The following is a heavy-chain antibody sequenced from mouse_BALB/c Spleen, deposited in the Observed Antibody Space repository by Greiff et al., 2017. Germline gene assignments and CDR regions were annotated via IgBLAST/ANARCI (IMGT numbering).Heavy chain of an antibody. V-gene: IGHV1-19*01. CDR2: VNPYNGGT. J-gene: IGHJ2*01. CDR1: GYTFTDYY. Sequence: EVQLQQSGPELVKPGASVKMSCKASGYTFTDYYMDWVKQSHGESFEWIGRVNPYNGGTSYNQKFKGKATLTVDKSSSTAYMELNSLTSEDSAVYYCARDPLLLRLPLDYWGQGTTLTVSS. CDR3: ARDPLLLRLPLDY. D-gene: IGHD1-2*01.